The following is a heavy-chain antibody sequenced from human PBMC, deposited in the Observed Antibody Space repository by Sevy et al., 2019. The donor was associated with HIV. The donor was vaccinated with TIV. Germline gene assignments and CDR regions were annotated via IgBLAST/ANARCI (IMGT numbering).Heavy chain of an antibody. Sequence: GGSLRLSCTASGFSFSIHSMHWVRQAPGKGLEWVSFILHDGSRQDYADSVKGRFIISRDNSKNTVYLEMSGLRPEDTXXXXXXXXSXXXDSGGSLDSWGQGTLVTVSS. V-gene: IGHV3-30*04. CDR1: GFSFSIHS. D-gene: IGHD6-25*01. J-gene: IGHJ4*02. CDR3: XXXSXXXDSGGSLDS. CDR2: ILHDGSRQ.